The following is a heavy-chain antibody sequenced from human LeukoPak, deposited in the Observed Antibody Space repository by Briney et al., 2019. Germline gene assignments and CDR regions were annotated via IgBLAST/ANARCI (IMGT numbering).Heavy chain of an antibody. V-gene: IGHV3-23*01. J-gene: IGHJ4*02. Sequence: GGSLRLSCAASGFTFSSYAMSWVRQAPGKGLEWVSAISGSGGSTYYADSVKGRFTISRDNAKNSLYLQMNSLRAEDTALYYCAKWRLRAAAGGGFDYWGQGTLVTVSS. CDR3: AKWRLRAAAGGGFDY. D-gene: IGHD6-13*01. CDR1: GFTFSSYA. CDR2: ISGSGGST.